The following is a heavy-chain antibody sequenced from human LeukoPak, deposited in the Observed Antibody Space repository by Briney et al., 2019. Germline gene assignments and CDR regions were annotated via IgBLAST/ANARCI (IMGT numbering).Heavy chain of an antibody. J-gene: IGHJ5*02. D-gene: IGHD2-2*01. CDR3: ARVGLGYCSSTSCLNWFDP. Sequence: SETLSLTCAVYGGSFSGYYWSWIRQPPGKGLEWIGEINHSGSTNYNPSLKSRVTISVDTSKNQFSLKLSSVPAADTAVYYCARVGLGYCSSTSCLNWFDPWGQGTLVTVSS. CDR2: INHSGST. CDR1: GGSFSGYY. V-gene: IGHV4-34*01.